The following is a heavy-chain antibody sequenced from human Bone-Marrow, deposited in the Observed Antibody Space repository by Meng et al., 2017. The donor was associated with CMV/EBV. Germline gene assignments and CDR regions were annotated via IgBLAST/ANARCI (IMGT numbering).Heavy chain of an antibody. J-gene: IGHJ6*02. D-gene: IGHD6-13*01. CDR1: GGSISSSS. CDR2: ISSSSSYI. CDR3: ARDWYSSSWYDHGGMDV. V-gene: IGHV3-21*01. Sequence: ETLSLTCTVSGGSISSSSYYWGWIRQPPGKGLEWVSSISSSSSYIYYADSVKGRFTISRDNAKNSLYLQMNSLRAEDTAVYYCARDWYSSSWYDHGGMDVWGQGTTVTVSS.